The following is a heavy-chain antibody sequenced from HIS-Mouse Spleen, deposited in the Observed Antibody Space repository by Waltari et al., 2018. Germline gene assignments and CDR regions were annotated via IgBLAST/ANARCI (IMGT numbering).Heavy chain of an antibody. CDR1: GGPFSSYA. CDR2: IIPILGIA. CDR3: ARDLEWELFDY. V-gene: IGHV1-69*04. D-gene: IGHD1-26*01. J-gene: IGHJ4*02. Sequence: QVQLVQSGAEVKKPGSSVKVPCKASGGPFSSYAISWVRQAPGQGLAWMGRIIPILGIANYAQKFQGRVTITADKSTSTAYMELSSLRSEDTAVYYCARDLEWELFDYWGQGTLVTVSS.